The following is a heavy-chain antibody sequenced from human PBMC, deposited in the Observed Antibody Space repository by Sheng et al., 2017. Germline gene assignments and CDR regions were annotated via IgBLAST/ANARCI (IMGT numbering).Heavy chain of an antibody. CDR2: IASSSGAT. Sequence: EVQLVESGGGLAQPGGSLRLSCAASGFTFSSYSMNWVRQAPGKGLEWVSYIASSSGATYYADSVKGRFTLSRDNAKNSLYLQMNSLRAEDTAVYYCARDLHYAFDIWGQGTMVTVSS. CDR1: GFTFSSYS. CDR3: ARDLHYAFDI. V-gene: IGHV3-48*01. J-gene: IGHJ3*02.